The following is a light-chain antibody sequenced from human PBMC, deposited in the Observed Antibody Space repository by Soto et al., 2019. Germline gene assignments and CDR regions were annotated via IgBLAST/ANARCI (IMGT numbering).Light chain of an antibody. J-gene: IGKJ2*01. V-gene: IGKV1-39*01. Sequence: DPQMTQSPSSLSAAVGDRVTITCRASQSIARVLNWYQQKPGEVPKLLIFGASYLRSGVPSRFSGSGSGTHFALTITSLQPEDFATYFCQQSHIAPYTFGQGTNL. CDR2: GAS. CDR3: QQSHIAPYT. CDR1: QSIARV.